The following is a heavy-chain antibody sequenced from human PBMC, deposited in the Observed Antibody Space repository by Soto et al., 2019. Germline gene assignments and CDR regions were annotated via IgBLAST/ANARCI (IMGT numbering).Heavy chain of an antibody. CDR1: GFTFSSYA. V-gene: IGHV3-23*01. J-gene: IGHJ5*02. CDR2: ISGSGGST. D-gene: IGHD2-2*02. Sequence: PGGSLRLSCAVSGFTFSSYAMSWVRQAPGKGLEWVSAISGSGGSTYYADSVKGRFTISRDNSKNTLYLQMNSLRAEDTAVYYCAKKEYQLLYDVNWFDPWGQGTLVTVSS. CDR3: AKKEYQLLYDVNWFDP.